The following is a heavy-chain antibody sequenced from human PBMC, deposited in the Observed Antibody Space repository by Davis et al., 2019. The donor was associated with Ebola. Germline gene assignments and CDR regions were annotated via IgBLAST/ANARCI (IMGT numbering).Heavy chain of an antibody. D-gene: IGHD4-23*01. Sequence: PGGSLRLSCAASGFTFSTYAMSWVRQVPGKGLEWVSAISHNGNSTYYSDSVKGRFTISRDNAKNSLYLQMNSLRDEDTAVYYCARAYGGNSGHFDYWGQGTLVTVSS. CDR1: GFTFSTYA. CDR2: ISHNGNST. J-gene: IGHJ4*02. V-gene: IGHV3-23*01. CDR3: ARAYGGNSGHFDY.